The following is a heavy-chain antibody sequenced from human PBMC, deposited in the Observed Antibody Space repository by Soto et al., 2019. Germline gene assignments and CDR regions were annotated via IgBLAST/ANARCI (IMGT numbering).Heavy chain of an antibody. CDR1: GYTFTSYG. J-gene: IGHJ5*02. V-gene: IGHV1-18*01. D-gene: IGHD3-3*01. CDR2: VSAYNGNT. CDR3: ARERITIFGVVTNVLTNWFDP. Sequence: ASVKVSCKASGYTFTSYGISWVRQASGQGLEWMGWVSAYNGNTNYAQKLQGRVTMTTDTSTSTAYMELRSLRSDDTAVYYCARERITIFGVVTNVLTNWFDPWGQGTLVTVSS.